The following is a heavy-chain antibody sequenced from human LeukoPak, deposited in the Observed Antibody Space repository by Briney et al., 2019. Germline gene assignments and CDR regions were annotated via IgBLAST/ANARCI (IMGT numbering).Heavy chain of an antibody. J-gene: IGHJ5*02. V-gene: IGHV4-34*01. Sequence: SETLSLTCAVYGGSFSGYYWSWLRQPPGKGLEWIGDINHSGSTNYNPSLKSRVTISIDTSKNQFSLKLSSVTGADTAVYYCARGNAALRFYWFDPWGQGTLVTVSS. CDR2: INHSGST. CDR3: ARGNAALRFYWFDP. D-gene: IGHD3-3*01. CDR1: GGSFSGYY.